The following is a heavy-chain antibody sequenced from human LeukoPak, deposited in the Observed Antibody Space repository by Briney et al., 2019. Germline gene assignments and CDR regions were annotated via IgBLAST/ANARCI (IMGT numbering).Heavy chain of an antibody. V-gene: IGHV1-18*01. D-gene: IGHD3-10*01. Sequence: ASVKVSCKASGYTFTSYGISWVRQAPGQGLEWMGWVTPYNGNTHYAQNLQGRVTMTTEISTSTAYMELRSLRSDDTAVYYCARYGSGRTFDYCGQGTLVTVSS. CDR3: ARYGSGRTFDY. CDR2: VTPYNGNT. CDR1: GYTFTSYG. J-gene: IGHJ4*02.